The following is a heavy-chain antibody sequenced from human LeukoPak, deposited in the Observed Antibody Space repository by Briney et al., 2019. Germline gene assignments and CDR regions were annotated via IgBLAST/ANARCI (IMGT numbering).Heavy chain of an antibody. J-gene: IGHJ4*02. V-gene: IGHV3-30*02. CDR1: GFTFSNYA. CDR3: AKAIHSSSSGVVDY. D-gene: IGHD6-6*01. Sequence: PGGSLRLSCAASGFTFSNYAMLWVRQAPGKGLEWVTIIRYDGSNKYYAESVKGRFTISRDNSKNTLYLQMNSLRAEDTAVYYCAKAIHSSSSGVVDYWGQGTLVTVSS. CDR2: IRYDGSNK.